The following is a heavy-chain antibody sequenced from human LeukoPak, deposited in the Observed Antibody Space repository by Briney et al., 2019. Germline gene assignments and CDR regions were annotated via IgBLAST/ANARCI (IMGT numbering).Heavy chain of an antibody. J-gene: IGHJ4*02. V-gene: IGHV1-2*02. CDR1: GYTFTGYY. CDR2: INPNSGGT. D-gene: IGHD3-9*01. CDR3: ARAWREYFDWFPFDY. Sequence: ASVKVSCKASGYTFTGYYMHWVRRAPGQGLEWMGWINPNSGGTNYAQKFQGRVTMTRDTSISTAYMELSRLRSDDTAVYYCARAWREYFDWFPFDYWGQGTLVTVSS.